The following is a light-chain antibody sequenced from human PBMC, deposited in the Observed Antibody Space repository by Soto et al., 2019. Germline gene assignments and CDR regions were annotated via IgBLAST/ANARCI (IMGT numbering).Light chain of an antibody. CDR2: GAS. Sequence: IVLTQSPGTLSLSPMEIATLSCMASQSVSSSYLAWYQQKPGQAPRLLIYGASSRATGIPDRFSGSGSGTDFTLTISRLEPEDFAVYYCQQYDSSPKTFGQGTKVDIK. J-gene: IGKJ1*01. CDR1: QSVSSSY. CDR3: QQYDSSPKT. V-gene: IGKV3-20*01.